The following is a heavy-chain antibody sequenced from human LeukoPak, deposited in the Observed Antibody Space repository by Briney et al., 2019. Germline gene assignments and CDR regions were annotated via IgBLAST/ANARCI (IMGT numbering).Heavy chain of an antibody. Sequence: ASVKVSCKASGYTFTGYYMHWVRQAPGQGLEWMGWINPNSGGTNYAQKFQGRVTMTRDTSISTAYMELSRLRSDDTAVYYCASTVPWFGELWLGDIWGQGTMVTVSS. D-gene: IGHD3-10*01. CDR1: GYTFTGYY. J-gene: IGHJ3*02. V-gene: IGHV1-2*02. CDR2: INPNSGGT. CDR3: ASTVPWFGELWLGDI.